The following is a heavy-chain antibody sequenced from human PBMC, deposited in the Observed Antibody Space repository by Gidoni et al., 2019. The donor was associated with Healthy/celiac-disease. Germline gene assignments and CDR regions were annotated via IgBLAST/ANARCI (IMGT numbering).Heavy chain of an antibody. CDR1: GFTFSSYS. Sequence: EVQLVESGGGLVQPGGSLRLSCAASGFTFSSYSMNRVRQAPGKGLEWVSYISSSSSTIYYADSVKGRFTISRDNAKNSLYLQMNSLRDEDTAVYYCARDIVVVPAAMSYYYYGMDVWGQGTTVTVSS. CDR2: ISSSSSTI. D-gene: IGHD2-2*01. CDR3: ARDIVVVPAAMSYYYYGMDV. J-gene: IGHJ6*02. V-gene: IGHV3-48*02.